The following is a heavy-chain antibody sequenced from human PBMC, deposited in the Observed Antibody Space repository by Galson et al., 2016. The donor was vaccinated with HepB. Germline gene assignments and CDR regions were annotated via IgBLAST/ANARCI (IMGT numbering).Heavy chain of an antibody. CDR3: AIPRGYRYSMDV. V-gene: IGHV3-53*04. J-gene: IGHJ6*02. Sequence: SLRLSCAASGPTVSANYMSWVRQAPGKGLEWVSVIYSGGSRYYADFVKGRFIISRHNSNNTLYLQMNSLRPEDTAVYFCAIPRGYRYSMDVWGQGTTVTVSS. D-gene: IGHD5-18*01. CDR1: GPTVSANY. CDR2: IYSGGSR.